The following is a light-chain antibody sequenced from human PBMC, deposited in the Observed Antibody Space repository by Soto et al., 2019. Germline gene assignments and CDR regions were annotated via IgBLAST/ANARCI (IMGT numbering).Light chain of an antibody. CDR1: TSNIGRDI. J-gene: IGLJ1*01. CDR2: GNN. V-gene: IGLV1-44*01. CDR3: VAWDDSLKGYV. Sequence: SVRTEAPSASGTPGRMVTVSGSGSTSNIGRDIVNWYQLLPGAAPKLFIYGNNQRPSGVPDRFSGSKSGTSASLAISGLQSEDEADYYCVAWDDSLKGYVFGTGTKVTVL.